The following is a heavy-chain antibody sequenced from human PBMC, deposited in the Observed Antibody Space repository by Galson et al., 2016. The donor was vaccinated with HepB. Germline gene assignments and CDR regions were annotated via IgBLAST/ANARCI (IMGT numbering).Heavy chain of an antibody. Sequence: SETLSLTCAVYGSSFSDFYWSWIRQPPGKGLEWIGEINHNGKTNYYPSLKSRVTISVDTSKSQFSLRLNSVTAADTAVYYCARAAQKYGGYSSKYFDYWGQGILVTVSS. CDR2: INHNGKT. J-gene: IGHJ4*02. V-gene: IGHV4-34*01. CDR1: GSSFSDFY. CDR3: ARAAQKYGGYSSKYFDY. D-gene: IGHD5-12*01.